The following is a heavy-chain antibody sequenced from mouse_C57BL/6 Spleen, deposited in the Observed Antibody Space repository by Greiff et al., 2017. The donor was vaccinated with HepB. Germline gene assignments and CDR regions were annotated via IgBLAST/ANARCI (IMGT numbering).Heavy chain of an antibody. CDR3: ASYSNLFSAMDY. CDR2: ISSGSSTI. Sequence: EVQGVESGGGLVKPGGSLKLSCAASGFTFSDYGMHWVRQAPEKGLEWVAYISSGSSTIYYADTVKGRFTISRDNAKNTLFLQMTSLRSEDTAMYYCASYSNLFSAMDYWGQGTSVTVSS. V-gene: IGHV5-17*01. D-gene: IGHD2-5*01. J-gene: IGHJ4*01. CDR1: GFTFSDYG.